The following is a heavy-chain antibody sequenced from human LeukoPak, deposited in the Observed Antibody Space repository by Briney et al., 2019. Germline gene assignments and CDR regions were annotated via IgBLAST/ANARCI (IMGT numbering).Heavy chain of an antibody. Sequence: PSETLSLTCSVSGGSISNYYWTWIRQPPGKGLEWIGYIYYSGNTNYNPSLKSRVTISLDTSKNQLSLKLTSVTAADTAVYYCARCSRGTSVGMDVWGLGTTVTVSS. J-gene: IGHJ6*02. CDR3: ARCSRGTSVGMDV. CDR2: IYYSGNT. V-gene: IGHV4-59*08. D-gene: IGHD1-1*01. CDR1: GGSISNYY.